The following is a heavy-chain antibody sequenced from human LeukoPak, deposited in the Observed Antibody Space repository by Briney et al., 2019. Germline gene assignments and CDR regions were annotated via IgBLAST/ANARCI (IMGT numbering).Heavy chain of an antibody. CDR2: INPNSGGT. D-gene: IGHD2/OR15-2a*01. CDR3: ARFLGSSDAFDI. CDR1: EYTFTGYY. V-gene: IGHV1-2*02. J-gene: IGHJ3*02. Sequence: ASVKVSCKASEYTFTGYYMHWVRQAPGQGLEWMGWINPNSGGTNYAQKFQGRVTMTRDTSISTAYMELSRLRSDDTAVYYCARFLGSSDAFDIWGQGTMVTVSS.